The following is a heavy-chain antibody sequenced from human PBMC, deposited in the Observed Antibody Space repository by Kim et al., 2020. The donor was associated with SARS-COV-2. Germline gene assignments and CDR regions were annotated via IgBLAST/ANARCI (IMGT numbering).Heavy chain of an antibody. Sequence: SETLSLTCTVSGGSISSGGYYWSWIRQHPGKGLEWIGYIYYSGSTYYNPSLKSRVTISVDTSKNQFSLKLSSVTAADTAVYYCARDYYGSGSTEPYYYYYYGMDVWGQGTTVTVSS. CDR1: GGSISSGGYY. D-gene: IGHD3-10*01. CDR3: ARDYYGSGSTEPYYYYYYGMDV. J-gene: IGHJ6*02. V-gene: IGHV4-31*03. CDR2: IYYSGST.